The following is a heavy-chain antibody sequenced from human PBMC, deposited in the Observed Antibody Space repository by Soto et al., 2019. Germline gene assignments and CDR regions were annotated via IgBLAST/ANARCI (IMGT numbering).Heavy chain of an antibody. CDR3: ARGGHYVGVYYHSVGFDS. CDR1: GFTFSNYC. CDR2: LNIDGSTR. V-gene: IGHV3-74*01. J-gene: IGHJ4*02. D-gene: IGHD3-3*01. Sequence: PGGSLRLSCSASGFTFSNYCMHWVRQGPGKGLVWVARLNIDGSTRNYADSVKGRFTISRDNAQNTLFLQMNSLSAEDTAVYYCARGGHYVGVYYHSVGFDSWGQGTQVTVSS.